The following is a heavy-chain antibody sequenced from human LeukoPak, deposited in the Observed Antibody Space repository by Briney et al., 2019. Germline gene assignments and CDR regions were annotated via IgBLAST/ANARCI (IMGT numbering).Heavy chain of an antibody. CDR2: INWNGGST. CDR1: GFTFDDYA. CDR3: ARISSGKGFFDY. V-gene: IGHV3-20*04. Sequence: PGGSLRLSCAASGFTFDDYAMHWVRQAPGKGLEWVSGINWNGGSTGYADSVKGRFTISRDNAKNSLYLQMNSLRAEDTALYYCARISSGKGFFDYWGQGTLVTVSS. D-gene: IGHD6-19*01. J-gene: IGHJ4*02.